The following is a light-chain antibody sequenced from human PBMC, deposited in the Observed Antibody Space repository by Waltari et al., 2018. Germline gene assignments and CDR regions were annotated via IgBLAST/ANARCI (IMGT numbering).Light chain of an antibody. CDR1: SSDVGVYNY. CDR2: DVS. J-gene: IGLJ3*02. V-gene: IGLV2-14*01. CDR3: NSYTSSSTWV. Sequence: QSALTQPASVSGSPGQSITISCTGTSSDVGVYNYVSWYQQHPGKAPKLMIFDVSKRPSGVSNRFSGSKSGSTASLTISGLQAEDEADFYCNSYTSSSTWVFGGGTKLTVL.